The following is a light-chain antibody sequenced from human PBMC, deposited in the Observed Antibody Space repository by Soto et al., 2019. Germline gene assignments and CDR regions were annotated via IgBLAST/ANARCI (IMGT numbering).Light chain of an antibody. J-gene: IGKJ1*01. Sequence: EIVMTQSPATLSVSPGGRATLSCRASQSISDTLAWYHQKPDQAPRLLIHGASTRVTGFPGRFSGSGSGTDFSLTISSLQSEDFAVYYCQQYNNWPWTFGPGTKVEIK. V-gene: IGKV3-15*01. CDR3: QQYNNWPWT. CDR2: GAS. CDR1: QSISDT.